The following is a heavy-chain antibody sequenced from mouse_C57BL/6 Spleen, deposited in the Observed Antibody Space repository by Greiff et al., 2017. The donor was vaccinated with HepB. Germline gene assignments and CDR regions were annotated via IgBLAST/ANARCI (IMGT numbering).Heavy chain of an antibody. J-gene: IGHJ4*01. V-gene: IGHV1-55*01. D-gene: IGHD1-1*01. CDR1: GYTFTSYW. CDR2: IYPGSGST. CDR3: ARGDLYYGSSYYYAMDY. Sequence: QVQLQQPGAELVKPGASVKMSCKASGYTFTSYWITWVKQRPGQGPEWIGDIYPGSGSTNYNEKFKSKATLTVDTSSSTAYMQLSSRTSKDSAVYYWARGDLYYGSSYYYAMDYWGQGTTVTVAS.